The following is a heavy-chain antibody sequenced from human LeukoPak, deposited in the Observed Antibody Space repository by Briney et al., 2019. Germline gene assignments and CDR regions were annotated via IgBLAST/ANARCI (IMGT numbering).Heavy chain of an antibody. CDR3: ARERSDIVVVPAAAYYYYYMDV. D-gene: IGHD2-2*01. V-gene: IGHV3-33*01. CDR2: ICYDGSNK. CDR1: GFTFSSYG. Sequence: PGRSLRLSCAASGFTFSSYGMHWVRQAPGKGLEWVAVICYDGSNKYYADCVKGRFTISRDNSKHTLYLQMNSLRAEDTAVYYCARERSDIVVVPAAAYYYYYMDVRGKGTTVTVSS. J-gene: IGHJ6*03.